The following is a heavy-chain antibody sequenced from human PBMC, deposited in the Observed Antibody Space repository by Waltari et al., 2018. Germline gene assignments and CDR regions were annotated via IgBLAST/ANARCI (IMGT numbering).Heavy chain of an antibody. V-gene: IGHV4-59*01. J-gene: IGHJ4*02. CDR2: IYYSGST. CDR1: GGSISSYY. Sequence: QVQLQESGPGLVKPSETLSLTCTVPGGSISSYYWSWIRQPPGKGLEWIGYIYYSGSTNYNPSLKSRVTISVDTSKNQFSLKLSSVTAADTAVYYCARLTYYYDSSGYYYYFDYWGQGTLVTVSS. CDR3: ARLTYYYDSSGYYYYFDY. D-gene: IGHD3-22*01.